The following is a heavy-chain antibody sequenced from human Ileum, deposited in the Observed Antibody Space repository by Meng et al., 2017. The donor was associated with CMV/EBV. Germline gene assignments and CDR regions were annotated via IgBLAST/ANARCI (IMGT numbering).Heavy chain of an antibody. CDR1: GDSLVSVNC. V-gene: IGHV4-4*02. CDR2: ICHSGTT. D-gene: IGHD5-18*01. J-gene: IGHJ4*02. CDR3: ARGYGSWTVDGRVGY. Sequence: QVQLQESGPGLVTPSGTLSLACTVSGDSLVSVNCWSWVRQPPGKGLEGIGEICHSGTTNYNSSLESRVTISVDKSKNQFSLKLSSMTAADTAVYYCARGYGSWTVDGRVGYWGQGTLVTVSS.